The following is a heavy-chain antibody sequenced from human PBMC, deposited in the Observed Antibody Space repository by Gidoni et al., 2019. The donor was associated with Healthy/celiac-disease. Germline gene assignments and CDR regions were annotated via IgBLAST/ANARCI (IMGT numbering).Heavy chain of an antibody. D-gene: IGHD2-8*01. J-gene: IGHJ4*02. CDR3: ARSDIVLMVYATDYYFDY. V-gene: IGHV3-30-3*01. Sequence: VQLVESGGGVVQPGRSLRLSCAASGFTFSSYAMHWVRQAPGKGLEWVAVISYDGSNKYYADYVKGRFTISRDNSKNTLYLQMNSLRAEDTAVYYCARSDIVLMVYATDYYFDYWGQGTLVTVSS. CDR1: GFTFSSYA. CDR2: ISYDGSNK.